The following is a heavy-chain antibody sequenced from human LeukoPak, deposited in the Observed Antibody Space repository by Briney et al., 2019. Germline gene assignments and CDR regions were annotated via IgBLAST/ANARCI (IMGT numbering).Heavy chain of an antibody. D-gene: IGHD3-10*01. CDR2: IYYSGST. V-gene: IGHV4-59*08. CDR1: GGSISSYY. J-gene: IGHJ5*02. CDR3: ARHSLYYYGSGSYFDP. Sequence: SETLSLTCTVSGGSISSYYWSWIRQPPGKGLEWIGYIYYSGSTNYNPSLKSRLTISVDTSKNQFSLKLSSVTAADAAVYYCARHSLYYYGSGSYFDPWNQGTLVTVSS.